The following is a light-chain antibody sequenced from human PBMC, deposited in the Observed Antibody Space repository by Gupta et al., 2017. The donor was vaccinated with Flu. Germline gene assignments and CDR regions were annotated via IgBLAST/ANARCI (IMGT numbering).Light chain of an antibody. Sequence: SITISCTGTSSDVGHYNYVSWYQEHPGKAPKLMIYEVTNRPSGVSSRFSGSKSGNTASLTISVLQAEDEADYYCSSYTSSSTLVFGGGTKLTVL. CDR2: EVT. CDR1: SSDVGHYNY. J-gene: IGLJ3*02. CDR3: SSYTSSSTLV. V-gene: IGLV2-14*01.